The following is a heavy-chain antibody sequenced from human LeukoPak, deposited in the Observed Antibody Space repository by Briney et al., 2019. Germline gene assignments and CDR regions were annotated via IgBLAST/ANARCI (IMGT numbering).Heavy chain of an antibody. CDR1: GFTFTNYV. V-gene: IGHV3-23*01. D-gene: IGHD7-27*01. CDR3: AKGALWDYFDF. CDR2: ITGTADKT. Sequence: GESLRLSCAASGFTFTNYVMNWVRQAPGKGLEWVSSITGTADKTYDADSVKGRFTISRDNSKNTLSLQMSSLRVEDTAIYYCAKGALWDYFDFWGQGTLVTVSS. J-gene: IGHJ4*02.